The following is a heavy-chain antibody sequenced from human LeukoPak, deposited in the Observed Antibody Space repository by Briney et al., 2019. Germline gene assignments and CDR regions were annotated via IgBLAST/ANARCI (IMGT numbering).Heavy chain of an antibody. V-gene: IGHV4-34*01. CDR3: ARGATQAYCGGDCPNFDY. J-gene: IGHJ4*02. D-gene: IGHD2-21*02. CDR2: INHSGST. CDR1: GGSISGYY. Sequence: SETLSLTCTVSGGSISGYYWSWIRQPPGKGLEWIGEINHSGSTNYNPSLKSRVTISVDTSKNQFSLKLSSVTAADTAVYYCARGATQAYCGGDCPNFDYWGQGTLVTVSS.